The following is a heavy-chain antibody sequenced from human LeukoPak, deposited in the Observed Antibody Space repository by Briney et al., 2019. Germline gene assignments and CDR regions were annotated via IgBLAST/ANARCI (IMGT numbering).Heavy chain of an antibody. D-gene: IGHD6-19*01. CDR3: ASKLTAVAGYFDC. Sequence: SETLSLTCTVSGGSISSGSYYWGCIRQPPGKGLECIGSIYYSGSTYYNPSLKSRVTISVDTSKNQFSLKVSSVTAADTAVYYCASKLTAVAGYFDCWGQGTLVTVSS. V-gene: IGHV4-39*07. J-gene: IGHJ4*02. CDR1: GGSISSGSYY. CDR2: IYYSGST.